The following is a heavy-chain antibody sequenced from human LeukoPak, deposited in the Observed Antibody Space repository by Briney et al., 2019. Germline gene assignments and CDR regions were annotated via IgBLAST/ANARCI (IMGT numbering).Heavy chain of an antibody. V-gene: IGHV3-21*01. Sequence: GGSLRLSCAASGFTFSSYSMNWIRQAPGKGLEWVSSISSSTSYIYYADSVKGRFTISKDNAKNSLYLQMNSLRAEDTAEYYCARAGGSTVSHSDYCGQGTLVTVSS. D-gene: IGHD4-17*01. CDR3: ARAGGSTVSHSDY. J-gene: IGHJ4*02. CDR1: GFTFSSYS. CDR2: ISSSTSYI.